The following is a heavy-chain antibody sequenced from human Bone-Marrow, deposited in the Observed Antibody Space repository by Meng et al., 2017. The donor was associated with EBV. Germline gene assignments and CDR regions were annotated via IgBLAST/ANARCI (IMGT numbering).Heavy chain of an antibody. CDR3: AKGNGVVDD. CDR2: ILYDGSKK. J-gene: IGHJ4*02. CDR1: GFTFKSVG. D-gene: IGHD3-16*02. V-gene: IGHV3-33*08. Sequence: QVQLVGSGGGVGQPGRSLRLSCVGSGFTFKSVGLQWVRQAPGKGLEWLAFILYDGSKKYHADAVEGRFTISRDNSRNTMFLQMNSLRVEDTAVYYCAKGNGVVDDWGQGTLVTVSS.